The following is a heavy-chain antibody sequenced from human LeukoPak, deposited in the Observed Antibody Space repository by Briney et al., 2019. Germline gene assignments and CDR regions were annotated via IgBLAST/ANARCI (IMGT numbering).Heavy chain of an antibody. CDR1: GFTFSSYS. CDR2: ISSSSTYI. Sequence: GGSLRLSCAASGFTFSSYSMNWVRQAPGKGLEWVSSISSSSTYIYSADSVKGRLTISRDNTKNSLYLQMNSLRAEDTAVYYCARGSQWNPGIAAAGNFDYWGQGTLVTVSS. V-gene: IGHV3-21*01. CDR3: ARGSQWNPGIAAAGNFDY. D-gene: IGHD6-13*01. J-gene: IGHJ4*02.